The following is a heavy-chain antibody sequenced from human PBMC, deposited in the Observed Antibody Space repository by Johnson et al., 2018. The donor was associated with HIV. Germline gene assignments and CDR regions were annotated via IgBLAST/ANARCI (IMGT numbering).Heavy chain of an antibody. CDR3: ERVRVGTFDI. CDR1: GFTVSSNY. D-gene: IGHD1-26*01. V-gene: IGHV3-66*03. J-gene: IGHJ3*02. Sequence: VKLVESGGGLIQPGGSLRLSCAASGFTVSSNYMSWVRQSPGTGLEWVSVIYSGGSTYYADSVKGRFTISRDNSKNTLHLQMSSLRPEDTAVYYCERVRVGTFDIWGQGTMVTVSS. CDR2: IYSGGST.